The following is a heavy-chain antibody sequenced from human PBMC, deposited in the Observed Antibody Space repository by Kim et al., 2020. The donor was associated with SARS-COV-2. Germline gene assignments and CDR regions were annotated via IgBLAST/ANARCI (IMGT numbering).Heavy chain of an antibody. CDR2: IRSSSSYI. Sequence: GGSLRLSCAASGFTFSSYSMNWVRQAPGKGLEWVSSIRSSSSYIYYADSVKGRYTISRDNAKNSLYLQMNSLRAEDTAVYYCARVNSSSESPNFDYWGQGTLVTVSS. CDR3: ARVNSSSESPNFDY. D-gene: IGHD6-13*01. J-gene: IGHJ4*02. V-gene: IGHV3-21*01. CDR1: GFTFSSYS.